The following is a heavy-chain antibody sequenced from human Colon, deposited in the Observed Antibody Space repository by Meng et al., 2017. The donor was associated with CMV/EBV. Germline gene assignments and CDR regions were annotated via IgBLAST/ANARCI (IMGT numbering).Heavy chain of an antibody. CDR1: GFTFSSKW. Sequence: GLLVESGGGLVQPGGSLRLSCAASGFTFSSKWMHWVRQGPGKGLVWVSRINTDGSTTYYADSVKGRFTISRDNAKNTLYLQMNSLRGEDTAVYHCASRDYWGQGTLVTVSS. J-gene: IGHJ4*02. V-gene: IGHV3-74*01. CDR2: INTDGSTT. CDR3: ASRDY.